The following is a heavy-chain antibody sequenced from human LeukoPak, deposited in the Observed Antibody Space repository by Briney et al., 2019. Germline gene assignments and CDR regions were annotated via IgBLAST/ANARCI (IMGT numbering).Heavy chain of an antibody. CDR2: IYTSGST. V-gene: IGHV3-53*01. Sequence: GGSLRLSCAASGFAFSNYGMNWVRQAPGKGLEWVSVIYTSGSTYYADSVKGRFTISRDNSKNTLYLQMNSLRAEDTAVYYCARDDGGDFNDAFDIWGQGTMVAVSS. J-gene: IGHJ3*02. CDR3: ARDDGGDFNDAFDI. D-gene: IGHD2-21*02. CDR1: GFAFSNYG.